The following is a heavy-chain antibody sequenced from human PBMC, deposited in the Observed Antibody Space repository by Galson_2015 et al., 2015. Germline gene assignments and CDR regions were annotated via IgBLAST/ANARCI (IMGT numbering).Heavy chain of an antibody. Sequence: SLRLSCAASGFTFSSYAMHWVRQAPGKGLEWVAVIWYDGRNKYYADAVKGRFTISRDNSKNTLYLQMNSLRAEDTAVYYCARDPSYCSSSSCYPLYGMDVWGQGTTATVSS. CDR3: ARDPSYCSSSSCYPLYGMDV. CDR1: GFTFSSYA. D-gene: IGHD2-2*01. V-gene: IGHV3-33*08. CDR2: IWYDGRNK. J-gene: IGHJ6*02.